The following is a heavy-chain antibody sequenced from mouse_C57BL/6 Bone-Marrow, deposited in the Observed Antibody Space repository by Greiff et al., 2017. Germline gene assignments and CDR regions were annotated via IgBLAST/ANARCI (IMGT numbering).Heavy chain of an antibody. CDR1: GFSFNTYA. CDR2: IRSKSNNYAT. D-gene: IGHD2-1*01. V-gene: IGHV10-1*01. J-gene: IGHJ1*03. CDR3: VRVGESYYGNSYWYFDV. Sequence: EVMLVESGGGLVQPKGSLKLSCAASGFSFNTYAMNWVRQAPGKGLEWVARIRSKSNNYATYYADSVKDRFTISRDDSGSMLYLQMNNLKTEDTAMYYGVRVGESYYGNSYWYFDVWGTGTTVTVSS.